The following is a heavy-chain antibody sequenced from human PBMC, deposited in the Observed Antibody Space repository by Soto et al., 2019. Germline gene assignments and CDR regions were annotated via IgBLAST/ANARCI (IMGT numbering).Heavy chain of an antibody. CDR2: ISYTVYA. J-gene: IGHJ4*02. Sequence: HVQLQESGPGLVKPSEPLSLTCSVSAGSISRYYWGWVRQSPGEGLEWIAHISYTVYASYNPSLKSRVTISLDTSKNQIALSLMSVTAADTAVYYCVGSLMSRAMESFDYWGQGTLVTVTS. D-gene: IGHD5-18*01. V-gene: IGHV4-59*01. CDR3: VGSLMSRAMESFDY. CDR1: AGSISRYY.